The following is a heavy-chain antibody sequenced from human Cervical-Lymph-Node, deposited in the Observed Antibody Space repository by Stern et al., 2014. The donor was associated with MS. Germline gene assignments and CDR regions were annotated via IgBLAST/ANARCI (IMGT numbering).Heavy chain of an antibody. D-gene: IGHD3-9*01. Sequence: QLQLQESGPGLVQPSQTLSLTCTVSGASLSTAGYYWSWIRQHPGKGLEWIGYIFSSGDTYYNPSLKSRTTISLDTSKNQFSLTLSSVTAADNATYYCARYRDILTGDSGGQGTRVTVSS. V-gene: IGHV4-31*03. CDR1: GASLSTAGYY. CDR2: IFSSGDT. J-gene: IGHJ4*02. CDR3: ARYRDILTGDS.